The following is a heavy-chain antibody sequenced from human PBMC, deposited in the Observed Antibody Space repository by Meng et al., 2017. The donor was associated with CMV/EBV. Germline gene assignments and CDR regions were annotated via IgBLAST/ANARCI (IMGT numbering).Heavy chain of an antibody. V-gene: IGHV1-2*02. CDR3: ARDNNWGPDY. Sequence: ASVKVSCKASGYTFTAHYFHWVRQPPGQGLEWMGWIHPHRGDTNYAQQFQGRVTLTRDTSINTGYMELTRLTSDDTAVYYCARDNNWGPDYWGQGTLVTVSS. CDR1: GYTFTAHY. J-gene: IGHJ4*02. D-gene: IGHD7-27*01. CDR2: IHPHRGDT.